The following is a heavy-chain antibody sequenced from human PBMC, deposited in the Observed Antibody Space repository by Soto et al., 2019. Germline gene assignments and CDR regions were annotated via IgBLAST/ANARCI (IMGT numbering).Heavy chain of an antibody. J-gene: IGHJ6*02. Sequence: ASVKVSFKASGYTFTSYAMHWVRQAPGQRLEWMGWINAGNGHTKYSQKFQGRVTITRDTSASTAYRELSSLRSEDTAVYYCARDLVAVVAPYYYYGMDVWGQATTVTVSS. CDR1: GYTFTSYA. CDR3: ARDLVAVVAPYYYYGMDV. V-gene: IGHV1-3*01. CDR2: INAGNGHT. D-gene: IGHD2-15*01.